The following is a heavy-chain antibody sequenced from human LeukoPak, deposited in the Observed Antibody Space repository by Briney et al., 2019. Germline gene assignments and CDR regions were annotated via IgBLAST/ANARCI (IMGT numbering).Heavy chain of an antibody. J-gene: IGHJ1*01. CDR1: GFTFSSYA. Sequence: GGSLRLSCSVSGFTFSSYAMHWVRQAPGKGLEYVSAISSNGGSTYYADSVKGRFTISRDNSKNTLYLQMSSLRAEDTAVYYCVKDPPYSSSWYFQYWGQGTLVTVSS. V-gene: IGHV3-64D*06. CDR3: VKDPPYSSSWYFQY. CDR2: ISSNGGST. D-gene: IGHD6-13*01.